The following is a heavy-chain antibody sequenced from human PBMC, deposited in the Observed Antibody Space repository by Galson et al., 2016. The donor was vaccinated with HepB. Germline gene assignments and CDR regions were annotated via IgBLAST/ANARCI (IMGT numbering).Heavy chain of an antibody. CDR2: ISYDGSNK. V-gene: IGHV3-30*18. D-gene: IGHD2-2*01. CDR3: AKPACSSTSCYQDWFDP. CDR1: GFTFSSNA. J-gene: IGHJ5*02. Sequence: SLRLSCAASGFTFSSNAMHWVRQAPGKGLEWVAVISYDGSNKYYADSVKGRFTISRDNSKNTLYLQMNSLRAEDTAVYYCAKPACSSTSCYQDWFDPWGQGTLVTASS.